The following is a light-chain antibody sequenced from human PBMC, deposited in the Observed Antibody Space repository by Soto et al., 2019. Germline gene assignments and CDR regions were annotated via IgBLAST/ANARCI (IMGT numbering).Light chain of an antibody. Sequence: EIVLVQSPGPLSLSSWARATLTFRASQAVSRNLAWYQQKPGQAPRLLIYAASTRAAGIPDRFSGSGSGTGFTLTITSLQSEDFAVYYCQHYNNWPFTFGPGTKVDIK. CDR1: QAVSRN. J-gene: IGKJ3*01. CDR3: QHYNNWPFT. V-gene: IGKV3-15*01. CDR2: AAS.